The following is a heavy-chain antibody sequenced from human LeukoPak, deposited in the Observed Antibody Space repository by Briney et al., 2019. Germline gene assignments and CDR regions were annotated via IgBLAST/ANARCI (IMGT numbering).Heavy chain of an antibody. J-gene: IGHJ4*02. D-gene: IGHD4-17*01. CDR3: ARGPYDYGEYIDY. Sequence: GGSLRLSGAASGYPFSEYSMNGVRQAPGKGQEWVSYIDSSSTIYYADSVKGRFTISRDNAKNSLYLQLNSLRAEDTAVYYCARGPYDYGEYIDYWGQGTLVTVSS. CDR2: IDSSSTI. CDR1: GYPFSEYS. V-gene: IGHV3-69-1*01.